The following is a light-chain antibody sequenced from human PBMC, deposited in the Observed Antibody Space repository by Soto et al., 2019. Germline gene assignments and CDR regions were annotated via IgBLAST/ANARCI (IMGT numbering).Light chain of an antibody. CDR1: QSVSTS. V-gene: IGKV3-20*01. CDR2: GAS. CDR3: QQYGGSPPT. Sequence: EIVLTQSPGTLSLSPGERATLACRASQSVSTSLAWYQQKPGQAPRLLIYGASIRATGIPEKFSGSGSGTDFTITIRRLEPEDFAVYSCQQYGGSPPTFGQGTKVEIK. J-gene: IGKJ1*01.